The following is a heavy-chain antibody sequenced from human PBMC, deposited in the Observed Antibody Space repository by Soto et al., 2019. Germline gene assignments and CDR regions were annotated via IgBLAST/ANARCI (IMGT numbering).Heavy chain of an antibody. CDR1: RFTFSSYA. V-gene: IGHV3-23*01. D-gene: IGHD2-15*01. J-gene: IGHJ4*02. CDR3: AKDHYCSCDSCYLIGNFDY. CDR2: ISGSGGST. Sequence: EVQLLESGGGLVQPGGSLRLSCAASRFTFSSYAMNWVRQAPGKGLEWVSAISGSGGSTYYTDSVKGRFTISRDNSKNTLYLQMDSLRAEDTAVYYCAKDHYCSCDSCYLIGNFDYWGQGTLVTVSS.